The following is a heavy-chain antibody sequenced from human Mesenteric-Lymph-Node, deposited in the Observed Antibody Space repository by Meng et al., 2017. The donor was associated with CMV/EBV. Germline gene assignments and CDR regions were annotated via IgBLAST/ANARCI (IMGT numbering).Heavy chain of an antibody. CDR2: ISWNGAIV. CDR3: VPWDNWFDP. D-gene: IGHD7-27*01. Sequence: SCAASGFIFDDYAFYWARQAPGKGLEWVSAISWNGAIVHYADSVKGRFTISRDNAKNSLYLQMNGLRPEDTALYYCVPWDNWFDPWGQGTLVTVSS. V-gene: IGHV3-9*01. CDR1: GFIFDDYA. J-gene: IGHJ5*02.